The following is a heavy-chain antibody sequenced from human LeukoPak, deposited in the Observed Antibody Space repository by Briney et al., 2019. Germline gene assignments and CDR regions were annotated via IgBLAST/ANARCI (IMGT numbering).Heavy chain of an antibody. CDR3: ARLTNSGYYWLFDY. D-gene: IGHD3-22*01. J-gene: IGHJ4*02. Sequence: PGGSLRLSCAASGFTFSTSWVSWVRQAPGRGLEWLANINQGGSEKYYVDSVRGRFTISRDNAENSLFLQMNSLRAEDTAVYYCARLTNSGYYWLFDYWGQGTLVTVSS. CDR2: INQGGSEK. CDR1: GFTFSTSW. V-gene: IGHV3-7*04.